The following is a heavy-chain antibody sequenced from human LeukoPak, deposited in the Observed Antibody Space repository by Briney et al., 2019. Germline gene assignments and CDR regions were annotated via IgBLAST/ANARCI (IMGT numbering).Heavy chain of an antibody. CDR1: GFTFSNSW. CDR3: AELGITMIGGV. V-gene: IGHV3-7*01. J-gene: IGHJ6*04. Sequence: PGGSLRLSCAASGFTFSNSWMTWFRQTPGEGLEWVGNIKPDGSEIYYVDSVKGRFTISRDNAKNSLYLQMNSLRAEDTAVYYCAELGITMIGGVWGKGTTVTISS. CDR2: IKPDGSEI. D-gene: IGHD3-10*02.